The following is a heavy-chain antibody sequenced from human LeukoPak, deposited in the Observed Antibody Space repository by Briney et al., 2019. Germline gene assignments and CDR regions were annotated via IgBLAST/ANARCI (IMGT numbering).Heavy chain of an antibody. CDR3: AREISVVVAATLYYYYGMDV. D-gene: IGHD2-15*01. CDR1: GFTVSSNY. Sequence: GSLRLSCAASGFTVSSNYMSWVRQAPGKGLEWVANIKQDGSEKYYVDSVKGRFTISRDNAKDSLYLQMNSLRAEDTAVYYCAREISVVVAATLYYYYGMDVWGQGTTVTVSS. J-gene: IGHJ6*02. V-gene: IGHV3-7*01. CDR2: IKQDGSEK.